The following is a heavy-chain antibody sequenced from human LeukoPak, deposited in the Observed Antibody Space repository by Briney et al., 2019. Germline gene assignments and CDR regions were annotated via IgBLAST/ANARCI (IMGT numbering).Heavy chain of an antibody. Sequence: SETLTLTCTVSGGSISSGGYYWSWICQHPGKGLEWIGYIYYSGSTYYNPSLKSRVSISVDTSKNQFSLKLTSVTAADTAVYYCARGLVSPGGITIFGVVTDYYFDYWGQGTLVTVSS. V-gene: IGHV4-31*03. CDR2: IYYSGST. D-gene: IGHD3-3*01. CDR1: GGSISSGGYY. CDR3: ARGLVSPGGITIFGVVTDYYFDY. J-gene: IGHJ4*02.